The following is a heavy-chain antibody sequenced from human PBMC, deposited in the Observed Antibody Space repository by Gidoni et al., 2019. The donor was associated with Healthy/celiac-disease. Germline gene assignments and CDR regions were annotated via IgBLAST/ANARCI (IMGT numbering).Heavy chain of an antibody. D-gene: IGHD3-22*01. CDR1: EFTFVEYT. V-gene: IGHV3-49*03. CDR2: IRIKADGGIT. CDR3: TRVMNYYDSSGYYKTHPFDY. Sequence: EVYMVQSGCGLRHPGRSLRLSCPSCEFTFVEYTMSWFSTVPVKGLEWVGFIRIKADGGITEYEGSVEGSLTISSEDSKSIAYLQMNSLKAEETAVYYCTRVMNYYDSSGYYKTHPFDYWGQGTMVTVSS. J-gene: IGHJ4*02.